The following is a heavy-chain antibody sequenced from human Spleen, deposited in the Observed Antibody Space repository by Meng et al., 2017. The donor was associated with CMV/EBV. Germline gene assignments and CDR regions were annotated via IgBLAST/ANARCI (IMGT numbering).Heavy chain of an antibody. D-gene: IGHD6-19*01. CDR3: TRTSMSVPGSTDH. Sequence: ASGYTVSDFYIHWVRQAPGQGLEWMGWINPHSGATNFAQKFQGRVTMTRDTSISTGYMELRRLRSDDTAVYFCTRTSMSVPGSTDHWGQGTLVTVSS. CDR1: GYTVSDFY. J-gene: IGHJ1*01. V-gene: IGHV1-2*02. CDR2: INPHSGAT.